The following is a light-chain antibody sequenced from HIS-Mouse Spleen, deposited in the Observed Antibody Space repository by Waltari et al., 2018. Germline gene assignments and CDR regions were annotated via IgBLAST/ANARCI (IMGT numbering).Light chain of an antibody. CDR2: SNN. CDR3: AAWDDSLNAWV. V-gene: IGLV1-44*01. J-gene: IGLJ3*02. CDR1: SSNIGSNT. Sequence: SVLTQPPSASGTPGQRVTISCSGSSSNIGSNTVNWYQQLPGTAPKLLIYSNNHRPSGVPDRFSGSKSGTSASLAIRGLQSEDEADYYCAAWDDSLNAWVFGGGTKLTVL.